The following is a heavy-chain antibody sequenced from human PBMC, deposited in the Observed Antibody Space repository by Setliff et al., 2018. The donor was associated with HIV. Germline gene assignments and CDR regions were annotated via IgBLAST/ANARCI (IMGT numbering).Heavy chain of an antibody. CDR3: VRDLARVIAH. J-gene: IGHJ4*02. Sequence: PGGSLRLSCAASGFMFGVDWMGWVRQTPGKGLEWVASVTPDGGDKYYANSMRGRFTISRDNGKNAVYLQMNSLTAEDTALYYCVRDLARVIAHWGQGTLVTVSS. D-gene: IGHD2-21*01. CDR2: VTPDGGDK. CDR1: GFMFGVDW. V-gene: IGHV3-7*01.